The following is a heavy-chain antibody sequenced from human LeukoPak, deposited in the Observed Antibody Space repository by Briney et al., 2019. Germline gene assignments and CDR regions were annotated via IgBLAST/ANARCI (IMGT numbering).Heavy chain of an antibody. CDR3: ARQAVVVAALLDC. CDR2: IYYSGST. D-gene: IGHD2-15*01. CDR1: GGSISSSSYY. J-gene: IGHJ4*02. Sequence: PSETLSLTCTLSGGSISSSSYYWGWIRQPPGKGLEWIGNIYYSGSTYYNPSLMSRGTISVDTSKNHFSLKLSSVTAADTAVYYCARQAVVVAALLDCWGQGTLVTVSS. V-gene: IGHV4-39*01.